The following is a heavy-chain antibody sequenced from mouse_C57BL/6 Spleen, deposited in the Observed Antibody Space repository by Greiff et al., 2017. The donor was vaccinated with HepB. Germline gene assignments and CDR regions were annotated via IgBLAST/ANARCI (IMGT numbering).Heavy chain of an antibody. V-gene: IGHV1-82*01. CDR3: ADANSKFAY. D-gene: IGHD4-1*01. J-gene: IGHJ3*01. Sequence: LQESGPELVKPGASVKISCKASGYAFSSSWMNWVKQRPGKGLEWIGRIYPGDGDTNYNGKFKGKATLTADKSSSTAYMQLSSLTSEDSAVYFCADANSKFAYWGQGTLVTVSA. CDR2: IYPGDGDT. CDR1: GYAFSSSW.